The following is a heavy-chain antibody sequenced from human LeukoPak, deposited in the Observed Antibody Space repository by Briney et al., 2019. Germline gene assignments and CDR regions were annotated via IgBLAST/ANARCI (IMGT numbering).Heavy chain of an antibody. J-gene: IGHJ4*02. D-gene: IGHD3-22*01. Sequence: SVKVSCKASGGTFSSYAISWVRQAPGQGLEWVGGIIPIFGTANYAQKFQGRVTITADKSTSTAYMELSSLRSEDTAVYYCVLGYYDSSGYPDYWGQGTLVTVSS. CDR3: VLGYYDSSGYPDY. V-gene: IGHV1-69*06. CDR1: GGTFSSYA. CDR2: IIPIFGTA.